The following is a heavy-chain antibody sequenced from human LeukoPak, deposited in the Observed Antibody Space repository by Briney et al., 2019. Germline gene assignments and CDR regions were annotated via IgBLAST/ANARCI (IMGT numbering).Heavy chain of an antibody. Sequence: GGSLRLSCAASGFTFSSYAMSWVRQAPGKGLEWVSTISGGGGSTYYADSVKGRFTISRDNSKNTLYLQMNSLRAEDTAVYYCARGRGYSYGHIDYWGQGTLVTVSS. CDR3: ARGRGYSYGHIDY. D-gene: IGHD5-18*01. CDR2: ISGGGGST. V-gene: IGHV3-23*01. CDR1: GFTFSSYA. J-gene: IGHJ4*02.